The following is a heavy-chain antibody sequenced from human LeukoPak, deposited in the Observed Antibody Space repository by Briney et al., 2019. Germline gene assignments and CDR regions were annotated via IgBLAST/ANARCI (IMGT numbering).Heavy chain of an antibody. CDR3: VRARWTDVAI. CDR2: INLDGSGK. V-gene: IGHV3-7*01. CDR1: GFTFSGYW. D-gene: IGHD1-1*01. Sequence: PGGSLRLSCAASGFTFSGYWMTWVRQAPGKGLEWVANINLDGSGKDYVDSVKGRFAISRDNAKNSLSLQMNSLRAEDTAVYYCVRARWTDVAIWGQGTLVTVSS. J-gene: IGHJ4*02.